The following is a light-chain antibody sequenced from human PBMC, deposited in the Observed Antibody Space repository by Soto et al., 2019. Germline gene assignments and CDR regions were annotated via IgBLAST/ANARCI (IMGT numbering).Light chain of an antibody. CDR3: HQYNNWXPWT. Sequence: VMTQSPVTLSVSPGETATLSCKASQNILRTLAWYQQKPGQPPRLLIYGASTRVTGIPARFSGNGSGTEFTLTISSLXXXXXAVYYCHQYNNWXPWTFGQGTKV. CDR2: GAS. V-gene: IGKV3D-15*01. J-gene: IGKJ1*01. CDR1: QNILRT.